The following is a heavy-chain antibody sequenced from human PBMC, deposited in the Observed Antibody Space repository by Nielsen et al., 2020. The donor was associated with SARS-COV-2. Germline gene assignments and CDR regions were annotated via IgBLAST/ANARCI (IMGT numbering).Heavy chain of an antibody. V-gene: IGHV3-30*18. Sequence: GESLKISCAASGFTFSNYGMHWVRQAPGKGLDWVAVMSYDGSDKYYGDSVKGRFTISRDNSKNTLFLRMSRLRADDTALYYCAKAGGKNAGGIIDYWGPGTLVTVSS. CDR2: MSYDGSDK. J-gene: IGHJ4*02. D-gene: IGHD3-16*01. CDR1: GFTFSNYG. CDR3: AKAGGKNAGGIIDY.